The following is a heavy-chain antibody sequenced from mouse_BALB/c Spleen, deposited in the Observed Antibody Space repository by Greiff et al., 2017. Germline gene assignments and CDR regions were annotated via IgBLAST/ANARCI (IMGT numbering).Heavy chain of an antibody. CDR3: AIWLLYAMDY. D-gene: IGHD2-2*01. J-gene: IGHJ4*01. CDR1: GFNIKDTY. Sequence: VQLKQSGAELVKPGASVKLSCTASGFNIKDTYMHWVKQRPEQGLEWIGRIDPANGNTKYDPKFQGKATITADTSSNTAYLQLSSLTSEDTAVYYCAIWLLYAMDYWGQGTSVTVSS. CDR2: IDPANGNT. V-gene: IGHV14-3*02.